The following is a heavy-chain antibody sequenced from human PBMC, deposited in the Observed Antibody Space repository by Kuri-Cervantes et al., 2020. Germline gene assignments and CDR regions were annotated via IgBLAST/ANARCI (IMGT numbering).Heavy chain of an antibody. D-gene: IGHD5-12*01. CDR1: GYMFASYW. CDR3: ARIPVVATTYFDY. J-gene: IGHJ4*02. V-gene: IGHV5-51*01. Sequence: GESLKISCKGYGYMFASYWIGWVRQMLGKGLEWMGIIYPGNSDTRYSPSFQGQITISADKSITTVFLQWSSLKASDTAMYYCARIPVVATTYFDYWGQGTLVTVSS. CDR2: IYPGNSDT.